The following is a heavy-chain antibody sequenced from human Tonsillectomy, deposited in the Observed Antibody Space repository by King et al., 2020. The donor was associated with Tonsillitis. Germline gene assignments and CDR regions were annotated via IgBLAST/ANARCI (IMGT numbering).Heavy chain of an antibody. J-gene: IGHJ4*02. V-gene: IGHV4-39*01. D-gene: IGHD3-3*01. CDR2: IYYSGST. Sequence: QLQESGPGLVKPSETLSLTCNVSGGSISSSSYYWGWIRQPPGKGLEWIGSIYYSGSTYYNPSLKSRVTISVDTSKNQFSLKLSSVTAADTAVYYCARLSPYYDFWSGYNYFDYWGQGTLVTVSS. CDR3: ARLSPYYDFWSGYNYFDY. CDR1: GGSISSSSYY.